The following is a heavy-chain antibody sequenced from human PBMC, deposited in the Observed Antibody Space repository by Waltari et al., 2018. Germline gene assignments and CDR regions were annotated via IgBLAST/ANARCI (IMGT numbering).Heavy chain of an antibody. CDR3: AADLGSGGYYLVHFDY. J-gene: IGHJ4*02. CDR1: GFPFSSCA. V-gene: IGHV3-23*01. D-gene: IGHD3-22*01. Sequence: EVQLLESGGGLVQPGWSLRLSCATSGFPFSSCAMNWVRQAPGKGLQVVSGISGSGGGTFYVDSVKGRFTISRDNSKNTLYLQMNSLRAEDTALYYCAADLGSGGYYLVHFDYWGQGTLVTVSS. CDR2: ISGSGGGT.